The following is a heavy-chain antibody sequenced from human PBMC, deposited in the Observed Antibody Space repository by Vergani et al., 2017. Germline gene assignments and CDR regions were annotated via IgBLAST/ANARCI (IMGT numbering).Heavy chain of an antibody. CDR3: ARNVYGSGTVMAY. CDR2: IQNDGSEK. D-gene: IGHD3-10*01. V-gene: IGHV3-7*01. Sequence: EVQLVESGGGLVQPGGSLRLSCAASGFSLSRFWMSWVRQAPEKGLEWVANIQNDGSEKNYVDSVKGRFTISRDNAKNSLYLQMNSLRAEDTAVYFCARNVYGSGTVMAYWGQGTLVSVSS. J-gene: IGHJ4*02. CDR1: GFSLSRFW.